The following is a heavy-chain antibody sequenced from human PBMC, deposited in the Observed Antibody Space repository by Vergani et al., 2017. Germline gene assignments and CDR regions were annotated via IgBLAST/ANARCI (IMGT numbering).Heavy chain of an antibody. D-gene: IGHD6-6*01. Sequence: EVQLLESGGDLVQPGGSLRLSCVASGFTFSSYDMHWVRQATGKGLEWVSAIDTAGDTYYPGSVKGRFTISRENAKNSLYLQMNGLRAGDTAVYYCARRDSSSPALDYWGQGTLVTVSS. CDR1: GFTFSSYD. CDR2: IDTAGDT. J-gene: IGHJ4*02. V-gene: IGHV3-13*01. CDR3: ARRDSSSPALDY.